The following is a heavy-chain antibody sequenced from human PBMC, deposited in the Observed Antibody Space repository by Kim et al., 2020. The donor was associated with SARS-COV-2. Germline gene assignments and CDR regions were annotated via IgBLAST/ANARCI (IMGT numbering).Heavy chain of an antibody. D-gene: IGHD6-19*01. Sequence: GGSLRLSCAASGFTFSSYSMSWVRQAPGEGLEWVSSINSRSSYIDYAVSVKGRFTVSRDNANNSMYLQMDSLRAEDTAVYYCARVNYSGWYDYWGQGTLVTVSS. CDR3: ARVNYSGWYDY. J-gene: IGHJ4*02. CDR1: GFTFSSYS. V-gene: IGHV3-21*04. CDR2: INSRSSYI.